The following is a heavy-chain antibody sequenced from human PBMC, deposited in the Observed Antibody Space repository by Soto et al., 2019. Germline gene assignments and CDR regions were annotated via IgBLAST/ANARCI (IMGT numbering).Heavy chain of an antibody. D-gene: IGHD3-3*01. J-gene: IGHJ5*02. V-gene: IGHV2-5*01. Sequence: SGPTLAHPTQTLTLPCTFSGFLLSPSGVGVGWIRQPPGKALEWRALIYGNGDKRYSPSLKSRLTITKDTSKNQVVLTMTNMDPVDTATYYCAHSFFGVVTTSPLEFDPWGQGTLVTVSS. CDR2: IYGNGDK. CDR3: AHSFFGVVTTSPLEFDP. CDR1: GFLLSPSGVG.